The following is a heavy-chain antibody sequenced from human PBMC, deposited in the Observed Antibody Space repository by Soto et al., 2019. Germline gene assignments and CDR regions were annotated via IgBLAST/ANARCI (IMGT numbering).Heavy chain of an antibody. D-gene: IGHD3-22*01. CDR3: SRGTYYPQSSGLHADY. CDR2: ISSDGHHQ. V-gene: IGHV3-30*03. J-gene: IGHJ4*02. CDR1: GFTFNDYA. Sequence: PVGSLRLSGATSGFTFNDYAMYWVRQAPGQGLEWVAMISSDGHHQFYVDNLRGRFTVSRDNSKNTLFLQMNSLRPEDTAVYYCSRGTYYPQSSGLHADYWGPGTVVTVSS.